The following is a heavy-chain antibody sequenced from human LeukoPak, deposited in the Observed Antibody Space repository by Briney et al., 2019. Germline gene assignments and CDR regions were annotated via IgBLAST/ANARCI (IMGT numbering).Heavy chain of an antibody. D-gene: IGHD3-3*02. J-gene: IGHJ4*02. CDR1: GFTFVDYG. CDR2: INCNCAIT. Sequence: PGGSLRLSCATSGFTFVDYGLIWVRRAPGKGLEWLFAINCNCAITDYADSAKGRFTMSRDNDKNSLYLRMDSLRAEDTGLYYCARDRLGPSFSVSHFDLWGEGTLVTVSS. CDR3: ARDRLGPSFSVSHFDL. V-gene: IGHV3-20*04.